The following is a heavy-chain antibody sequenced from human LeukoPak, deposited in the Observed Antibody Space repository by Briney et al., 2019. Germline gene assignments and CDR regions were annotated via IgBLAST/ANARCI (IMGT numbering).Heavy chain of an antibody. D-gene: IGHD7-27*01. V-gene: IGHV3-48*01. J-gene: IGHJ4*02. Sequence: GGSLRLSCAASGFTFNTYTMNWARQAPGKGLEWLSYISYNGGTYYADSVQGRFTISRDNGKNSLFLQMNSLRTEDTAVYYCVRDGSSWGNFDYWGQGTLVSVSS. CDR3: VRDGSSWGNFDY. CDR1: GFTFNTYT. CDR2: ISYNGGT.